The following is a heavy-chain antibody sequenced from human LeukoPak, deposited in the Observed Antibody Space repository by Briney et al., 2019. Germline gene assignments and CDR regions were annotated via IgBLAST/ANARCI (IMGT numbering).Heavy chain of an antibody. Sequence: PAASVKVSCKASGGTFSSYAISWVRQAPGQGLEWMGGIIPIFGTANYAQKFQGRVTITADESTSTAHMELSSLRSEDTAVYYCAREHDILTGYMDVWGKGTTVTISS. J-gene: IGHJ6*03. CDR2: IIPIFGTA. CDR3: AREHDILTGYMDV. D-gene: IGHD3-9*01. V-gene: IGHV1-69*13. CDR1: GGTFSSYA.